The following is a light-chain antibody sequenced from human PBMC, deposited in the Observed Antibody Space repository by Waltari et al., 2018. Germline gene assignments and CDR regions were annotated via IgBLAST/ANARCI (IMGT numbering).Light chain of an antibody. CDR2: WVN. CDR1: SRDSGGFHR. Sequence: QSVLAQPRSVSGSPGQSVTIPCTATSRDSGGFHRHSWYQQPPGPAPQPIIYWVNHRPSGSPDRFSGSKSGNTASLTISGLQVDDESDYFCASYRDGKSYVFGSGTKVTVL. J-gene: IGLJ1*01. V-gene: IGLV2-18*02. CDR3: ASYRDGKSYV.